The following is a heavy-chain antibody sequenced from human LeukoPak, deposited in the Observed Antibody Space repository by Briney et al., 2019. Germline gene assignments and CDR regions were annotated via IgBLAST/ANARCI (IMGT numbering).Heavy chain of an antibody. CDR1: GFTANNNY. J-gene: IGHJ4*02. D-gene: IGHD7-27*01. Sequence: PGGSLRLSCAGSGFTANNNYMSWVRQAPGKGLEWVSVIYSGGSTYYADSVKGRFTISRDNSKNTLYLQMNSLRPEDTAVYYCARDPDELGQYYFDYWGQGTLVTVSS. CDR3: ARDPDELGQYYFDY. V-gene: IGHV3-53*05. CDR2: IYSGGST.